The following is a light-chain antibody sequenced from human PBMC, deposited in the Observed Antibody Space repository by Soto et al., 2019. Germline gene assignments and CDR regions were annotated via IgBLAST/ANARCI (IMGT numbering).Light chain of an antibody. CDR3: QQRSNWPVYT. CDR1: QSVSTY. J-gene: IGKJ2*01. V-gene: IGKV3-11*01. Sequence: EIVLTQSRATLSLSPGETATLSCRAIQSVSTYLAWYQQKPGQAARLLIYDASNSATGIPARFSGSRSGTDVTLTISSLEPEDFAVHYGQQRSNWPVYTFGEWTKLEIK. CDR2: DAS.